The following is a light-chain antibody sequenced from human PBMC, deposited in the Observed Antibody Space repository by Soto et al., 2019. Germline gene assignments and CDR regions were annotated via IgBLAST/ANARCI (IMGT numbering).Light chain of an antibody. Sequence: QSALTQPASVSGSPGQSITISCNETSSNVGGYNYVSWYQQHPGKAPKLMIYDVSNRPSGVSNRFSGSKSVNTASLTISGLQAEDEADYYCSSYTSSSTVVFGGGTKLTVL. CDR3: SSYTSSSTVV. CDR1: SSNVGGYNY. V-gene: IGLV2-14*01. J-gene: IGLJ2*01. CDR2: DVS.